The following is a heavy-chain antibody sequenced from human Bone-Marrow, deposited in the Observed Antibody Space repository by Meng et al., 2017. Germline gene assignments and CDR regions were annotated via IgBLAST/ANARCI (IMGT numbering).Heavy chain of an antibody. CDR3: ARVAFQISMIRAVSVLDP. CDR2: MNPNNGDT. CDR1: GYTFSTHE. D-gene: IGHD3-10*01. Sequence: ASVKVSCKTSGYTFSTHEINWVRQATGQGLEWMGWMNPNNGDTGYAQKFQGRITMTRNTSISTVYMELSSLRSKDTAVYYCARVAFQISMIRAVSVLDPWGQGSLVTVSS. J-gene: IGHJ5*02. V-gene: IGHV1-8*01.